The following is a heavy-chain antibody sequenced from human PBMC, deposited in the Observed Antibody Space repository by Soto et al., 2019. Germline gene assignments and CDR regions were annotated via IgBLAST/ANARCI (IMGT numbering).Heavy chain of an antibody. CDR2: IYWDDDK. CDR3: AHSPSSGWYSFPYFDY. D-gene: IGHD6-19*01. Sequence: QITLKESGPTLVKPTQTLTLTCTFSGFSLSTSGVGVGWIRQPPGKALEWLALIYWDDDKRYSPSLKSRLTIAKDTSKSQVVITITNMDPVDTATFYRAHSPSSGWYSFPYFDYWGQGTLVTVSS. V-gene: IGHV2-5*02. CDR1: GFSLSTSGVG. J-gene: IGHJ4*02.